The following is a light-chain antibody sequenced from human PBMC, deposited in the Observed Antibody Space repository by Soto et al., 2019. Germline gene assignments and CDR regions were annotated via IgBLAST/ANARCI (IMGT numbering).Light chain of an antibody. Sequence: EIVLTQSPGTLSLSPGERATLSCRASQTVTSNYLAWYQQQPGQAPRLLIYGASSRAAGVPDRFSGSGSGTDFTLTISSLQPEDFATYSCQQSYNSPQTFGQGTKVEIK. V-gene: IGKV3-20*01. CDR2: GAS. CDR3: QQSYNSPQT. J-gene: IGKJ1*01. CDR1: QTVTSNY.